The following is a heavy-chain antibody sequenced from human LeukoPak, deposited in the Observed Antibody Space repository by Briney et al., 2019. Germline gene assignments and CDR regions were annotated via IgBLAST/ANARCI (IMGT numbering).Heavy chain of an antibody. CDR3: ARSRLGPYILTGYTDFDY. V-gene: IGHV3-66*01. CDR2: IYSGGST. CDR1: GVTVSSNY. Sequence: GRSLRLSCAASGVTVSSNYKSCGRRAPGPGLKGGTVIYSGGSTYYADSVKRRLTTSRDNSNHPLYLQMNSLRAEDTAVYYCARSRLGPYILTGYTDFDYWGQGTLVTVSS. J-gene: IGHJ4*02. D-gene: IGHD3-9*01.